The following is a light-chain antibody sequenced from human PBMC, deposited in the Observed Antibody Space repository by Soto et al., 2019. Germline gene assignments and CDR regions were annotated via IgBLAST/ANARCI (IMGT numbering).Light chain of an antibody. CDR1: QSISSN. J-gene: IGKJ4*01. Sequence: EIVMTQSPATLSVSPCERATLSCSASQSISSNLAWYQQKPGQAPRLLMFRTSSRATGFPARCSGSGSGTEFNLNISRLQSEDFGVYYCQQYNNWPRATFGGGTKVDIK. CDR3: QQYNNWPRAT. CDR2: RTS. V-gene: IGKV3-15*01.